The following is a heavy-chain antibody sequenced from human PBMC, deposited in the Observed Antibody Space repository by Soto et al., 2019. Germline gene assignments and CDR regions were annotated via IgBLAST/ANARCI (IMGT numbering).Heavy chain of an antibody. D-gene: IGHD6-19*01. CDR3: ARGIAVAGPYYFDY. Sequence: PSETLSLTCTVSGGSISSYYWSWIRQPPGKGLEWIGYIYYSGSTNYNPSLKSRVTISVDTSKNQFSLKLSSVTAADTAVYYCARGIAVAGPYYFDYWGQRTLVTVSS. CDR2: IYYSGST. CDR1: GGSISSYY. V-gene: IGHV4-59*01. J-gene: IGHJ4*02.